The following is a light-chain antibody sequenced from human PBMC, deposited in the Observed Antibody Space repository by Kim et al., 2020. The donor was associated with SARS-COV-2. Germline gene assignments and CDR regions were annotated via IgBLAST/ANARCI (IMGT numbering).Light chain of an antibody. Sequence: QSVTISCTGTNRDVGGYNYVSWYQHHPGKAPKLMIFDVNKRPSGVPDRFSGSKSGNTASLTISGLQAGDEADYYCCSYAGSYTLIFGGGTQLTVL. CDR1: NRDVGGYNY. CDR2: DVN. CDR3: CSYAGSYTLI. V-gene: IGLV2-11*01. J-gene: IGLJ2*01.